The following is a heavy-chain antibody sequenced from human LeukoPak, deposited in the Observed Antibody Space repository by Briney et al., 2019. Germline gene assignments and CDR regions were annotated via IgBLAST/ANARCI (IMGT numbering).Heavy chain of an antibody. D-gene: IGHD3/OR15-3a*01. CDR3: AKRDWPYFFDY. CDR2: ISGNGHET. J-gene: IGHJ4*02. CDR1: GFWFSNYG. Sequence: GGSLRLSCAASGFWFSNYGINWVRQAPGKGLDWVSVISGNGHETFYADSVKGRFSISRNNARNTVYLQMSSLRGDDTAVYYCAKRDWPYFFDYWGQGTLVTVSS. V-gene: IGHV3-23*01.